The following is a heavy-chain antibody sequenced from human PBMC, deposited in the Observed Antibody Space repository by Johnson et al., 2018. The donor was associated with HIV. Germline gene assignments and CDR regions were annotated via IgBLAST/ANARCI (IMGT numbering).Heavy chain of an antibody. J-gene: IGHJ3*02. CDR1: GFTFSSYW. D-gene: IGHD3-10*01. CDR2: IKQDGSEK. Sequence: EVQLVESGGGLVQPGGSLRLSCAASGFTFSSYWMSWVRQAPGKGLEWVANIKQDGSEKYYVDSVKGRFTISRDNAKNSLYLQMNSLRAEDTAVYYCARARGVLLLFGELVDAFDIWGQGTMVTVSS. V-gene: IGHV3-7*02. CDR3: ARARGVLLLFGELVDAFDI.